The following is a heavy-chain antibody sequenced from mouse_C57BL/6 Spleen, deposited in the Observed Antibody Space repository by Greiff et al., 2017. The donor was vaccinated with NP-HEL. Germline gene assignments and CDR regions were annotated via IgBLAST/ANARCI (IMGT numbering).Heavy chain of an antibody. CDR2: IFPGSGST. D-gene: IGHD1-1*01. CDR1: GYTFTDYY. CDR3: ARAFYECDWCFDV. Sequence: VQLQQSGPELVKPGASVKISCKASGYTFTDYYINWVKQRPGQGLERIGWIFPGSGSTYYNEKFKGEATLTVDKSSSAAYMLLSSLTSEDAAVYCCARAFYECDWCFDVWGTGTTVTVSS. J-gene: IGHJ1*03. V-gene: IGHV1-75*01.